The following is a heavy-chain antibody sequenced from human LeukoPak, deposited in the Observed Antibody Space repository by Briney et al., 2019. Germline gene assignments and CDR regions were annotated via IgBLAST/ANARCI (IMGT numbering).Heavy chain of an antibody. J-gene: IGHJ4*02. D-gene: IGHD6-19*01. CDR1: GFTFSSYG. Sequence: GGSLRLSCAASGFTFSSYGMHWVRQAPGKGLEWVAVIWYDGSNKYYADSVKGRFTISRDNSKNTLYLQMNSLRAEDTAVYYCARDGVIAVAGTGYYFDYWGQGTLVTVSP. CDR3: ARDGVIAVAGTGYYFDY. V-gene: IGHV3-33*01. CDR2: IWYDGSNK.